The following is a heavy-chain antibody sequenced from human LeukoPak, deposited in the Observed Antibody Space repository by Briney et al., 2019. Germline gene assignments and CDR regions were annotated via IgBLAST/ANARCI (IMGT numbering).Heavy chain of an antibody. CDR1: GGTFSSYA. CDR2: INTNTGNP. Sequence: GASVRVSCKASGGTFSSYAISWVRQAPGQGLEWMGWINTNTGNPTYAQGFTGRFVFSLDTSVSTAYLQISSLKAEDTAVYYCARAVVRGAQDYWGQGTLVTVSS. V-gene: IGHV7-4-1*02. J-gene: IGHJ4*02. CDR3: ARAVVRGAQDY. D-gene: IGHD3-10*01.